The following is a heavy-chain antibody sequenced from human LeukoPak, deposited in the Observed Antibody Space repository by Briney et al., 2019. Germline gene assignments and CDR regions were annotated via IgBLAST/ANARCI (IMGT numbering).Heavy chain of an antibody. CDR1: GGSISSGSYY. CDR3: ARGSLLEWIHDAFDI. D-gene: IGHD3-3*01. CDR2: IYTSGST. J-gene: IGHJ3*02. Sequence: PSETLSLTCTVSGGSISSGSYYWSWIRQPAGKGLEWIGRIYTSGSTNYNPSLKSRVTISVDTSKNQFSLKLSSVTAADTAVYYCARGSLLEWIHDAFDIWGQGTMVTVSS. V-gene: IGHV4-61*02.